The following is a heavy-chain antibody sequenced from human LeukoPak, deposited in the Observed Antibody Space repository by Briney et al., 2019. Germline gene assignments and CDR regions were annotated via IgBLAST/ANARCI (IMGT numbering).Heavy chain of an antibody. CDR3: ARSGLGSGYYYLDV. Sequence: SETLSLSCALSGFSLSSGYYWGWIRQPPEKGLEWIGNIYHSGSTYYNPSLKSRLTISVDTSKNHFSLKLNSVTAADTAVYYCARSGLGSGYYYLDVWGKGTTVTVSS. CDR1: GFSLSSGYY. V-gene: IGHV4-38-2*01. CDR2: IYHSGST. J-gene: IGHJ6*03. D-gene: IGHD2-15*01.